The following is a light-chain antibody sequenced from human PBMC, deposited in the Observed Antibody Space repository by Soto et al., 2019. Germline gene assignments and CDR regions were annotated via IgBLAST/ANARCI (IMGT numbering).Light chain of an antibody. V-gene: IGKV3-20*01. CDR2: GAS. CDR1: QSVSSK. CDR3: QQYGSSGT. J-gene: IGKJ1*01. Sequence: EILMTQCPVTLYVSPGEGATLSCRASQSVSSKLAWYQQKPGQAPRLLIYGASNRATGIPDRFSGSGSGTDFTLTISRLEPEDFAVYYCQQYGSSGTFGQGTKVDIK.